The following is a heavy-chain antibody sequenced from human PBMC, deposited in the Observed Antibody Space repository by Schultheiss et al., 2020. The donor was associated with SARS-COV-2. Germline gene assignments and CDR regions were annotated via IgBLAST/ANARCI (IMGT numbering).Heavy chain of an antibody. J-gene: IGHJ6*02. CDR3: ARAGYCSGGSCSPLYYYYGMDV. D-gene: IGHD2-15*01. Sequence: GGSLRLSCAASGFTFSDYDMHWVRQTPGGGLEWVSAIDTADDTFYPASVKGRFTVSRDDAKSSLYLQMNSLAAGDTAVYYCARAGYCSGGSCSPLYYYYGMDVWGQGTTVTVSS. CDR1: GFTFSDYD. CDR2: IDTADDT. V-gene: IGHV3-13*01.